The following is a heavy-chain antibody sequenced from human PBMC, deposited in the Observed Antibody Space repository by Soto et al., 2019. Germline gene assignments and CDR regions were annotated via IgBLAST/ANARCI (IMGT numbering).Heavy chain of an antibody. CDR3: VRENYYYGMDV. Sequence: EVQLVESGGTLVQPGGSLKLSCAASGFDASVNFMTWVRQAPGKGLEWVAAINNAGSTFYADSVKGRFSISRDDSKNTLYLQMNSLRVEDTAMYYCVRENYYYGMDVWGQGTAVTVSS. V-gene: IGHV3-66*01. CDR1: GFDASVNF. J-gene: IGHJ6*02. CDR2: INNAGST.